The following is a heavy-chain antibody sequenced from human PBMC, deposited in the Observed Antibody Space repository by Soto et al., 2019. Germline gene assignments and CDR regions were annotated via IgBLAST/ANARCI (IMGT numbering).Heavy chain of an antibody. D-gene: IGHD6-6*01. J-gene: IGHJ6*02. CDR3: AREYSSSSLGRHYYYYGMDV. CDR1: GFTFSSYA. CDR2: ISYDGSNK. Sequence: QVQLVESGGGVVQPGRSLRLSCAASGFTFSSYAMHWVRQAPGKGLEWVAVISYDGSNKYYADSVKGRFTISRDNSKNALYLQMNSLRAEETAVYYCAREYSSSSLGRHYYYYGMDVWGQGTTVTVSS. V-gene: IGHV3-30-3*01.